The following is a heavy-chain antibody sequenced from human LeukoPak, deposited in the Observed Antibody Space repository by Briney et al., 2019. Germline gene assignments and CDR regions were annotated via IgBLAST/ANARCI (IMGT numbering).Heavy chain of an antibody. V-gene: IGHV3-48*03. J-gene: IGHJ4*02. CDR1: GFTFSGYE. CDR3: ARGTGYSGYDLLDY. Sequence: GGSLRLSCAASGFTFSGYEMDWVRQAPGQELEWVSSISSRSSTIYYTDSVKGRFTISRDNAKNSVYLQMNSLRAEDTAVYYCARGTGYSGYDLLDYWGKGTLVTVSS. CDR2: ISSRSSTI. D-gene: IGHD5-12*01.